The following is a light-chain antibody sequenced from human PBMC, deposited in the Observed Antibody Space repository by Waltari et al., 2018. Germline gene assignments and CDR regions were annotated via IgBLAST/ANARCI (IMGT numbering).Light chain of an antibody. CDR1: SSNIGPNT. CDR2: NNN. CDR3: AAWDGRLDAWV. J-gene: IGLJ3*02. V-gene: IGLV1-44*01. Sequence: QSVLTQPPSASGTPGQRVTVSCSGSSSNIGPNTVNWYQHPPGTAPKLLIYNNNQGPSGVPDRFSGSKSGTSASLAISGLQSEDEADYYCAAWDGRLDAWVFGGGTKLTVL.